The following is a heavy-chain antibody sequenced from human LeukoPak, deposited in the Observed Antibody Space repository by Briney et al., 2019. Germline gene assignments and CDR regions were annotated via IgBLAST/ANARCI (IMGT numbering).Heavy chain of an antibody. CDR3: ARHRTLSLYGMDV. V-gene: IGHV5-51*01. CDR1: GYTFTSYW. J-gene: IGHJ6*02. Sequence: HGESLKISCKASGYTFTSYWIGWVRQMPGKGLEWMAIINPGDSDTRYSPSFQGQVTISADKSISTAYLQWSSLKASDTAMYYCARHRTLSLYGMDVWGQGTTVTVSS. CDR2: INPGDSDT. D-gene: IGHD3/OR15-3a*01.